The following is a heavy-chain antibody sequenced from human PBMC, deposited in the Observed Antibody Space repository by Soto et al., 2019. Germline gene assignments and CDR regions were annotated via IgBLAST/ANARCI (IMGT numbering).Heavy chain of an antibody. Sequence: PSETLSLTCNVSGGSISSSGYYWGWIRQPPGKGLEWIGSIYYSGDTYYNPSLKSRVTISVDTSKNQFSLKVSSVTVADTAVYYCASNYGGHSDDSWGQGTLVTVSS. CDR1: GGSISSSGYY. CDR3: ASNYGGHSDDS. V-gene: IGHV4-39*01. J-gene: IGHJ4*02. D-gene: IGHD4-17*01. CDR2: IYYSGDT.